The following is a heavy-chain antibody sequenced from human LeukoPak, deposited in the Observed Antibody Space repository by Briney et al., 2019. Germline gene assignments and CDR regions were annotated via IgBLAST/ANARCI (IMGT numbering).Heavy chain of an antibody. CDR1: GGSVSSGSYY. Sequence: SETLSLTCTVSGGSVSSGSYYWSWIRQPPGKGLEWIGYIYYSGSTNYNPSLKSRVTISVDTSKNQFSLKLSSVTAADTAVYYCARWTKGLDAFDIWGQGTVVTVSS. V-gene: IGHV4-61*01. J-gene: IGHJ3*02. CDR2: IYYSGST. CDR3: ARWTKGLDAFDI. D-gene: IGHD4/OR15-4a*01.